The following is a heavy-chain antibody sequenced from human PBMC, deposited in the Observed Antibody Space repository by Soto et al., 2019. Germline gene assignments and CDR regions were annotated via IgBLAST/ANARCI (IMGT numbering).Heavy chain of an antibody. V-gene: IGHV3-30-3*01. Sequence: GGSLRLSCAASGFTFSSYAMHWVRQAPGKGLEWVAVISYDGSNKYYADSVKGRFTISRDNSKNALYLQMNSLRAEDTAVYYCARAFDYYDSSGYCDGMDVWGQGTTVTVS. CDR1: GFTFSSYA. D-gene: IGHD3-22*01. J-gene: IGHJ6*02. CDR3: ARAFDYYDSSGYCDGMDV. CDR2: ISYDGSNK.